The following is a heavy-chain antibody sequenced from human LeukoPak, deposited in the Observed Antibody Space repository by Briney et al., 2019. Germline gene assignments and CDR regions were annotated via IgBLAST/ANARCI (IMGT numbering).Heavy chain of an antibody. CDR2: IIPIFGTA. V-gene: IGHV1-69*13. J-gene: IGHJ6*02. CDR1: GGTFSSYA. D-gene: IGHD2-15*01. Sequence: SVKVSCKASGGTFSSYAISWVRQAPGQGLEWMGGIIPIFGTANYAQKFQGRVMITADESTSTAYMELSSLRSEDTAVYYCARGGGYYYGMDVWGQGTTVTVSS. CDR3: ARGGGYYYGMDV.